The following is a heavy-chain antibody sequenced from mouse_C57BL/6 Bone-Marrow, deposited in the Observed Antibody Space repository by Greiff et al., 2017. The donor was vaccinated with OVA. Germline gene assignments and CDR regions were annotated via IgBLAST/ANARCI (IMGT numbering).Heavy chain of an antibody. CDR1: GFTFSSYA. D-gene: IGHD1-1*01. J-gene: IGHJ3*01. V-gene: IGHV5-4*01. CDR3: ARDGYYGSRSAY. CDR2: ISDGGSYT. Sequence: EVQGVESGGGLVKPGGSLKLSCAASGFTFSSYAMSWVRQTPEKRLEWVATISDGGSYTYYPDNVKGRFTISRDNAKNNLYLQMSHLKSEDTAMYYCARDGYYGSRSAYWGQGTLVTVSA.